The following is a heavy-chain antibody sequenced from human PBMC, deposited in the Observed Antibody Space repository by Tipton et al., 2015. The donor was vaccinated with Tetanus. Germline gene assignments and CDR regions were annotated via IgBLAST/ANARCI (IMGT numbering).Heavy chain of an antibody. V-gene: IGHV4-39*01. CDR3: ARHPYASVNDWFDP. Sequence: LRLSCRVSGGSIIVSNFYWGWIRQPPGKGLEWIGSIHYTGSTYLNPSLKSRVTISVDTPKNRFSLKLTSVTAADTAVYYCARHPYASVNDWFDPWGQGTLVTVSS. J-gene: IGHJ5*02. CDR1: GGSIIVSNFY. D-gene: IGHD3-16*01. CDR2: IHYTGST.